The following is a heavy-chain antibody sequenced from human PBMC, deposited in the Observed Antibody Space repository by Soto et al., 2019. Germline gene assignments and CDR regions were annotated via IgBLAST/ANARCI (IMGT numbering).Heavy chain of an antibody. J-gene: IGHJ4*02. CDR1: GYSFTSLD. V-gene: IGHV1-8*01. Sequence: ASVKVSCKASGYSFTSLDINWVRQTAGQGLEWMGWMQPSTGRTGYAQKFQGRVTMTRDTSINTAYMELATLTSDDTAFYYCARGVSAGVDYWGQGTLVTVSS. CDR2: MQPSTGRT. D-gene: IGHD1-26*01. CDR3: ARGVSAGVDY.